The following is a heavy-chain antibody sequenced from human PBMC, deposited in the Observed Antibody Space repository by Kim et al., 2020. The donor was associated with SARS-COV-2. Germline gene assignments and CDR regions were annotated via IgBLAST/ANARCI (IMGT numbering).Heavy chain of an antibody. CDR1: GGSISSSSYY. V-gene: IGHV4-39*01. J-gene: IGHJ3*02. Sequence: SETLSLTCTVSGGSISSSSYYWGWIRQPPGKGLEWIGSIYYSGSTYYNPSLKSRVTISVDTSKNQFSLKLSSVTAADTAVYYCARPMTEQWLVQMGSAFDIWGQGTMVTVSS. CDR3: ARPMTEQWLVQMGSAFDI. D-gene: IGHD6-19*01. CDR2: IYYSGST.